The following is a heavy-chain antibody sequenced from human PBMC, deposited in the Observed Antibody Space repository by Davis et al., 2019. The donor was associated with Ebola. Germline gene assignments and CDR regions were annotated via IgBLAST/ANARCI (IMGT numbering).Heavy chain of an antibody. CDR2: IQYSGST. CDR1: GGSIIHSY. J-gene: IGHJ4*02. CDR3: ARGYSGNPIAY. Sequence: MPSETLSLTCTVSGGSIIHSYWTWIRQPPGKGLDWIGYIQYSGSTNYNPSLESRVSISIDTSKNHFSLRLNSVTAADTAVYYCARGYSGNPIAYWGQGTLVTVSS. D-gene: IGHD4-23*01. V-gene: IGHV4-59*12.